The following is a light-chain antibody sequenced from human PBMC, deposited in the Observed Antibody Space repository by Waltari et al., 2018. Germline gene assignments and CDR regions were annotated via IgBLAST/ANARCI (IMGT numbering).Light chain of an antibody. V-gene: IGLV2-23*01. CDR2: EVS. CDR1: SRDVGSYNL. CDR3: CSYAGSSTLL. Sequence: QSALTQPASVSGSPGQSITISCTGTSRDVGSYNLVSWYQQPPGKAPKLMIYEVSKRPSGVSNRFSGSKSGNTASLTISGLQAEDEADYYCCSYAGSSTLLFGTGTKVTVL. J-gene: IGLJ1*01.